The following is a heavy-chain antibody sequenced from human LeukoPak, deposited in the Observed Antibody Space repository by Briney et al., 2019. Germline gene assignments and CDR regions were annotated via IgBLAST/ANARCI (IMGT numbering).Heavy chain of an antibody. Sequence: SETLSLTCSVSGGSISSYYWSWIRQPAGKGLEWTGRIYTSGSTSYSPSLKSRVTISVDTSKNQFSLKLSSVTAADTAVYYCARDTGSGWYMIDYWGQGTLVTVSS. CDR2: IYTSGST. CDR1: GGSISSYY. V-gene: IGHV4-4*07. D-gene: IGHD6-19*01. J-gene: IGHJ4*02. CDR3: ARDTGSGWYMIDY.